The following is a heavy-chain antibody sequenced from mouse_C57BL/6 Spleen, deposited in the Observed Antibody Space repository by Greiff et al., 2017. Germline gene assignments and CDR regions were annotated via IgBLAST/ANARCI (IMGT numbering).Heavy chain of an antibody. Sequence: VQLQQSGPGLVLPSQSLSITCTVSGFSLTSYGVHWVRQSPGKGLEWLGVIGRAGSSAYNAAFISRLSICTDNSKSQVFFKMNSLQADDTAIDYCARNYYDYDGLAYWGQGTLVTVSA. CDR2: IGRAGSS. CDR3: ARNYYDYDGLAY. J-gene: IGHJ3*01. V-gene: IGHV2-2*01. CDR1: GFSLTSYG. D-gene: IGHD2-4*01.